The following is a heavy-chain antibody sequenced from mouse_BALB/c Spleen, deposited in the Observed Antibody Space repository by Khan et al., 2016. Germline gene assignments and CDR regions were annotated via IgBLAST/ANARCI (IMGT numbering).Heavy chain of an antibody. V-gene: IGHV5-6-5*01. J-gene: IGHJ2*01. Sequence: EVELVESGGGLVKPGGSLKLSCAASGCTFSSYAMSWVRQTPEKRLEWVASISSGGSTYYPDSVKGRFTISRDNARNILNLQMSSLRSEATARYYCAREDYGNYGDYFDYWGQGTTLTVSS. CDR2: ISSGGST. CDR1: GCTFSSYA. CDR3: AREDYGNYGDYFDY. D-gene: IGHD2-1*01.